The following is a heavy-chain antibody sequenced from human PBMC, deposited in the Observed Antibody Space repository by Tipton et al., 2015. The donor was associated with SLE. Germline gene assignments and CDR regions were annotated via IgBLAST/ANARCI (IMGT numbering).Heavy chain of an antibody. CDR3: ARRGAFDI. Sequence: TLSLTCTVSGGSISSGSYYWSWIRQPAGKGLEWIGRIYTSGSTNYNPSLKSRVTISVDTSKNQFSLKLSSVTAADTAVYYCARRGAFDIWGQGTMVTVSS. CDR2: IYTSGST. CDR1: GGSISSGSYY. V-gene: IGHV4-61*02. J-gene: IGHJ3*02.